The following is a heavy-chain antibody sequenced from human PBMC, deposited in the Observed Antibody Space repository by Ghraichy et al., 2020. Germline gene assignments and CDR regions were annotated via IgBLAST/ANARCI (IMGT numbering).Heavy chain of an antibody. Sequence: SETLSLTCTVSGGSISSSSYYWGWIRQPPGKGLEWIGSIYYSGSTYYNPSLKSRVTISVDTSKNQFSLKLSSVTAADTAVYYCASLNSSGYYYEFYFDYWGQGTLVTVSS. CDR1: GGSISSSSYY. CDR2: IYYSGST. J-gene: IGHJ4*02. V-gene: IGHV4-39*01. CDR3: ASLNSSGYYYEFYFDY. D-gene: IGHD3-22*01.